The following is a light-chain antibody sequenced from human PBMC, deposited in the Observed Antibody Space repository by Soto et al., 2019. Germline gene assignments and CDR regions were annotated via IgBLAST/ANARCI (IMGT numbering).Light chain of an antibody. CDR2: DVS. V-gene: IGLV2-14*01. Sequence: QSALTQPASVSGSPGQSITISCTGTSSDVGGYNFVSWYQQHPGKAPKLIIYDVSNRPSGVSNRFSGSKSGNTASLTISGLQAVDEADYYCSSYTASRTPFVFGTGTKVTV. J-gene: IGLJ1*01. CDR1: SSDVGGYNF. CDR3: SSYTASRTPFV.